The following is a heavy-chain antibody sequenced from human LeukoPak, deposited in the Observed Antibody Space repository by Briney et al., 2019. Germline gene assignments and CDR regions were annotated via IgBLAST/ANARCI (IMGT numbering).Heavy chain of an antibody. J-gene: IGHJ4*02. CDR2: INPTGGST. Sequence: ASVKISCKASGYTFTDYFMHWVRQAPGQGLEWMGIINPTGGSTTYAQKFQGRVTMTRDTSTSTVYMELSSLRSDDTAVYYCARTAARRFDYWGQGTLVTVSS. D-gene: IGHD6-6*01. CDR3: ARTAARRFDY. V-gene: IGHV1-46*01. CDR1: GYTFTDYF.